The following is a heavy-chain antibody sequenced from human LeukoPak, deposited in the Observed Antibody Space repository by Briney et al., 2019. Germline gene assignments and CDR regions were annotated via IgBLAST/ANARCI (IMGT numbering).Heavy chain of an antibody. D-gene: IGHD6-6*01. V-gene: IGHV3-7*01. CDR3: VRDEGPGSSSYYYYMDV. J-gene: IGHJ6*03. CDR2: IHDDGRVT. Sequence: PGGSLRLSCAVSGFTFTAYAMAWFRQTPGKGLEWVANIHDDGRVTNYVDSVKGRFTISRDNARNSVYLQLNSLRAEDTAVYYCVRDEGPGSSSYYYYMDVWGKGTTVTVSS. CDR1: GFTFTAYA.